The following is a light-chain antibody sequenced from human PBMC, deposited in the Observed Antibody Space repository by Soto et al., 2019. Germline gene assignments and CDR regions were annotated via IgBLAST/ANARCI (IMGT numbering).Light chain of an antibody. Sequence: QSALTQPRSVSGSPGQSVTISCTGTSSDVGGYNFVSWYQQYPGKAPKLIIYDVSKRPSGVPDRFSGSKSGNTASLTISGLQAEDEADYHCCSYAGSYTLWVLGGGTKLTVL. J-gene: IGLJ3*02. CDR3: CSYAGSYTLWV. V-gene: IGLV2-11*01. CDR1: SSDVGGYNF. CDR2: DVS.